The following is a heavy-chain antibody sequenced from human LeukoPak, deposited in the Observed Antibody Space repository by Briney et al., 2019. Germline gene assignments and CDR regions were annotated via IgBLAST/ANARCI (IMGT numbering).Heavy chain of an antibody. J-gene: IGHJ4*02. CDR1: GGSFSGYY. CDR3: ARGPYYYDSSGYYGPLDY. D-gene: IGHD3-22*01. V-gene: IGHV4-34*01. Sequence: SETLSLTCAVYGGSFSGYYWGWIRQPPGKGLEWIGEINHSGSTNYNPSLKSRVTISVDTSKNQFSLKLSSVTAAGTAVYYCARGPYYYDSSGYYGPLDYWGQGTLVTVSS. CDR2: INHSGST.